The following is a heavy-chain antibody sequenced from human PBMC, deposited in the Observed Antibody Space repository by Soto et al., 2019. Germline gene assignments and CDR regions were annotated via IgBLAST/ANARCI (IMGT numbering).Heavy chain of an antibody. J-gene: IGHJ4*02. CDR2: ISPHNFNT. V-gene: IGHV1-18*01. CDR1: GYTFTHFY. CDR3: ARDEGGYDILTGYYKAHHFDY. D-gene: IGHD3-9*01. Sequence: QVQLVQSGAEVKKPGDSVKVSCSASGYTFTHFYITWVRQAPGQGLEWMGAISPHNFNTNFAQKFQGRVTLTTDTSTSTAYMELRSLRSDDTDVYYCARDEGGYDILTGYYKAHHFDYWGQGVLVNVSS.